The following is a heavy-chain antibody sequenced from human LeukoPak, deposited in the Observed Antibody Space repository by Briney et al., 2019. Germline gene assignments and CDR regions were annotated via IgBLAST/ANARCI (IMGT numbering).Heavy chain of an antibody. D-gene: IGHD3-22*01. Sequence: GGSLRLSCAASGFTFSSYSMNWVRQAPGKGLEWVSSISSSSSYIYYADSVKGRFTISRDNAKNSLYLQMNSLRAEDAAVYYCASLGKWYYDSSGPDYWGQGTLVTVSS. CDR1: GFTFSSYS. CDR2: ISSSSSYI. J-gene: IGHJ4*02. CDR3: ASLGKWYYDSSGPDY. V-gene: IGHV3-21*01.